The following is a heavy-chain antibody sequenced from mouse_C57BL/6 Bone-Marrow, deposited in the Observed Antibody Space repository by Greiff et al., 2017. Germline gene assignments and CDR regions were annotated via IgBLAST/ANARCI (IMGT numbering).Heavy chain of an antibody. Sequence: VQLQQSGAELVKPGASVKISCKASGYAFSSYWMNWVKQRPGKGLEWIGQIYPGDGDPNYNGKFKGKATLTADKSSSTAYMQLSSLTSEDSAVYFCARGYYGSPFAYWGQGTLVTVSA. J-gene: IGHJ3*01. CDR3: ARGYYGSPFAY. CDR1: GYAFSSYW. V-gene: IGHV1-80*01. CDR2: IYPGDGDP. D-gene: IGHD1-1*01.